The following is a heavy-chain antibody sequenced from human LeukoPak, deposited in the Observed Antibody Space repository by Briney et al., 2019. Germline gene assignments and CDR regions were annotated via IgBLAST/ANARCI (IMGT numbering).Heavy chain of an antibody. CDR1: GYTFTNYD. J-gene: IGHJ4*02. V-gene: IGHV1-8*01. CDR2: MNPKSGYT. Sequence: GASVKVSCKASGYTFTNYDINWVRQATGQGLEWMGWMNPKSGYTGFAQKFQGRVTMTRDTSISTAYMELGSLRSEDTAVYYCARVTESIDYWGQGTLVTVSS. CDR3: ARVTESIDY. D-gene: IGHD2-21*01.